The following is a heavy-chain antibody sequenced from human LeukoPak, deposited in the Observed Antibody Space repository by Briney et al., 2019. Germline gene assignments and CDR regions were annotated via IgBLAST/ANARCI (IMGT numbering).Heavy chain of an antibody. CDR3: ATSYYGSGSYRPPFLNSYGMDV. V-gene: IGHV3-23*01. CDR2: ISGSGGST. J-gene: IGHJ6*02. D-gene: IGHD3-10*01. Sequence: GGSLRLSCAASGFTFSSYAMSWVRQAPGKGLEWVSAISGSGGSTYYADSVKGRFTISRDNSKNTLYLQMNSLRAEDTAVYYCATSYYGSGSYRPPFLNSYGMDVWGQGTTVTVSS. CDR1: GFTFSSYA.